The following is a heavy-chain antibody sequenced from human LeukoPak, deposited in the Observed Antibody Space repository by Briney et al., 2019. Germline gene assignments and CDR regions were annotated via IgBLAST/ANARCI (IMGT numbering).Heavy chain of an antibody. V-gene: IGHV3-64*01. D-gene: IGHD3-10*01. Sequence: PGGSLRLSCAGSGFNFSMYYMHWVRQAPGRGLEYVSAISGSGSTTHYASSLKGRFTISRDNSKNTMYLQMGSLRAEDMAVYYCAREGSGTGDFDSWGQGTLVTVSS. CDR1: GFNFSMYY. CDR3: AREGSGTGDFDS. J-gene: IGHJ4*02. CDR2: ISGSGSTT.